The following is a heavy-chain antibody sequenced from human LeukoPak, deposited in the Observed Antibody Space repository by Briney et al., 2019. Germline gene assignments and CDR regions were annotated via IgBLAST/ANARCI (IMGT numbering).Heavy chain of an antibody. Sequence: PGGSLRLSCAASGFTVSSNYMSWVRQAPGKGLEWVSVIYSGGSTYYADSVKGRFTISRDNSKNTLYLQMNSLRAEGTAVYYCARDLDREGRITMVRGVINWGQGTLVTVSS. D-gene: IGHD3-10*01. CDR1: GFTVSSNY. J-gene: IGHJ4*02. CDR2: IYSGGST. CDR3: ARDLDREGRITMVRGVIN. V-gene: IGHV3-53*01.